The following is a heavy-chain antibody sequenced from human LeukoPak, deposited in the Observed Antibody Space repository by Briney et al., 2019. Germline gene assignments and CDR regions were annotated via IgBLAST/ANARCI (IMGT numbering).Heavy chain of an antibody. V-gene: IGHV4-34*01. CDR1: GGSFSGYY. CDR2: INHSGST. CDR3: ARGPGSGVRGVIRGYYYYGMDD. Sequence: PSETLSLTCAVYGGSFSGYYWSWIRQPPGKGLEWIGEINHSGSTNYNPSLKSRVTIRVDKSKTHFSLKLSSVTAADTAVYYCARGPGSGVRGVIRGYYYYGMDDWGQGTTVTVSS. J-gene: IGHJ6*02. D-gene: IGHD3-10*01.